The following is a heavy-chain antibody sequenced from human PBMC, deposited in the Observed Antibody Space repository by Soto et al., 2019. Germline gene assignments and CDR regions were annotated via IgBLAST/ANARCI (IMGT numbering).Heavy chain of an antibody. D-gene: IGHD3-3*02. CDR3: ARHSLALRKNYWFDP. Sequence: SETLYLTCTVSGDSIISSDFYWGWVRQPPGKGLEWIGSIFYLGSSYYNPSLKSRVTMSVDTSKNQFSLRLRSVTAADTALYFVARHSLALRKNYWFDPWGQGIMVTVSS. J-gene: IGHJ5*02. CDR2: IFYLGSS. CDR1: GDSIISSDFY. V-gene: IGHV4-39*01.